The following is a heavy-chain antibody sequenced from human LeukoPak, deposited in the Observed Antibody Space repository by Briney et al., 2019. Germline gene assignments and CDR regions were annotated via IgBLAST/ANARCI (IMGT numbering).Heavy chain of an antibody. CDR1: GGSISSYY. CDR2: IYYSGST. D-gene: IGHD6-13*01. J-gene: IGHJ4*02. V-gene: IGHV4-59*01. Sequence: SETLSLTCTVSGGSISSYYWSWTRRPPGKGLEWIGYIYYSGSTNYNPSLKSRVTISVDTSKNQFSLKLSSVTAADTAVYYCARSGVRYSSSWYLVYWGQGTLVTVSS. CDR3: ARSGVRYSSSWYLVY.